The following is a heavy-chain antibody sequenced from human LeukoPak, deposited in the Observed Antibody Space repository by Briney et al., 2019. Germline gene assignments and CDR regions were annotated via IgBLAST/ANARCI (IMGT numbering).Heavy chain of an antibody. Sequence: SETLSLTCTVSGGFISSYYWSWIRQPAGKGLEWIGRIYTSGSTNYNPSLKSRVTMSVDTSKNQFSLKLSSVTAADTAVYYCARDQYYYGSGSYFDYWGQGTLVTVSS. J-gene: IGHJ4*02. CDR1: GGFISSYY. V-gene: IGHV4-4*07. D-gene: IGHD3-10*01. CDR2: IYTSGST. CDR3: ARDQYYYGSGSYFDY.